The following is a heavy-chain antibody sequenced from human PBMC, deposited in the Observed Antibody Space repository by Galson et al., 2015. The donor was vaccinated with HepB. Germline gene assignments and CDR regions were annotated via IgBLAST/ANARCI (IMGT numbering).Heavy chain of an antibody. Sequence: TLSLPCAVYGGSFSGYYWSWLRQPPGKGLEWIGEINHSGSTNYNPSLKSRVTISVDTSKNQFSLKLSSVAASDTAVYYCASYRLWWLYAFDIWGQGTMVTVSS. CDR2: INHSGST. CDR1: GGSFSGYY. J-gene: IGHJ3*02. CDR3: ASYRLWWLYAFDI. D-gene: IGHD2-21*01. V-gene: IGHV4-34*01.